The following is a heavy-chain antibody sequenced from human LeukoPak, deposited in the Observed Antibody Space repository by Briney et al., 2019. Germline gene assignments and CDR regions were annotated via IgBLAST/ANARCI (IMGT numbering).Heavy chain of an antibody. V-gene: IGHV4-61*01. Sequence: SETLSLTCTVSGGSVSSGSYYWSWIRQPPGKGLEWIGYIYYSGSTNYNPSLKSRVTISVDTSKNQFSLKLSSVTAADTAVYHCARGYCSGGSCYSAADYWGQGTLVTVSS. D-gene: IGHD2-15*01. CDR3: ARGYCSGGSCYSAADY. CDR2: IYYSGST. CDR1: GGSVSSGSYY. J-gene: IGHJ4*02.